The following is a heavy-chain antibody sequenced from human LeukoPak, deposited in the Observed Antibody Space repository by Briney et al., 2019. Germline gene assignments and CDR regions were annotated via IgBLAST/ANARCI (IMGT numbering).Heavy chain of an antibody. D-gene: IGHD6-6*01. V-gene: IGHV3-43*01. CDR2: ISWNGVST. CDR3: AKERGSSGYFDY. Sequence: PGGSLRLSCAASGFTFDDYTMHWVRQAPGKGLEWVSLISWNGVSTYYADSAKGRFTISRDNSKNSLYLQMNSLRTEDTALYYCAKERGSSGYFDYWGQGTLVTISS. CDR1: GFTFDDYT. J-gene: IGHJ4*02.